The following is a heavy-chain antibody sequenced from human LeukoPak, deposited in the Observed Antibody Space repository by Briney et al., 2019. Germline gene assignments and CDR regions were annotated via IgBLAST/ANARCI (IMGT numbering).Heavy chain of an antibody. CDR1: GGSISSYY. V-gene: IGHV4-4*07. J-gene: IGHJ6*02. D-gene: IGHD2-8*01. CDR2: IYTSGST. Sequence: PSETLSLTCTVSGGSISSYYWSWIRQPAGKGLEWIGRIYTSGSTNYNPSLKSRVTMSVDTSKNQFSLKLSSVTAADTAVYYCARDREACTNGVCYFPYGMDVWGQGTTVTVSS. CDR3: ARDREACTNGVCYFPYGMDV.